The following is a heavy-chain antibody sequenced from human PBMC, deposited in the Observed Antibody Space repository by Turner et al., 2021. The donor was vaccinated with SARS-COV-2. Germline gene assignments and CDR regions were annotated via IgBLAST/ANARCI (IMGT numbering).Heavy chain of an antibody. V-gene: IGHV4-34*01. Sequence: QVQLQQWGAGLLTPSETLSPTCAVSGGSFSGYYWSFIRQPPGKGLEWIGEINHSGNTNYNPSLQSRVITSVDTSKNHFSLKLTSVTAADTAVYYCARGRDDYIWGSPTPTYYFDYWGQGTLVTVSS. CDR1: GGSFSGYY. D-gene: IGHD3-16*01. J-gene: IGHJ4*02. CDR3: ARGRDDYIWGSPTPTYYFDY. CDR2: INHSGNT.